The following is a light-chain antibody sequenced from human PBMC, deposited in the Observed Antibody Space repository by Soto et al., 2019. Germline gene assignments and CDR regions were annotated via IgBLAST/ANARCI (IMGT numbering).Light chain of an antibody. Sequence: EIVLTQSPGTLSLSPGRRATLSCRASQSVSSSYLAWYQQKPGQAPRLLIYGASSRATDIPDRITGSGSGTDFTLTISRLEPEDFAVYYCQHYGSTPWTFGQGTKVDNK. CDR1: QSVSSSY. J-gene: IGKJ1*01. CDR3: QHYGSTPWT. CDR2: GAS. V-gene: IGKV3-20*01.